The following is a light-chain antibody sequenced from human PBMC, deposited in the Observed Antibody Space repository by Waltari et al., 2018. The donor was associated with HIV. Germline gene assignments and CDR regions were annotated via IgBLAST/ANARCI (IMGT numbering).Light chain of an antibody. CDR2: DVS. Sequence: QSALTQPASVSGSPGQSITLSCFGTSSDIGASDYVSWYQPRPGKAPRVMIYDVSNRPSGVPVRFSGSKSGDSASLTISGLQAEDEAHYHCCAYSSDNTPVFGGGTRLTVL. V-gene: IGLV2-14*03. J-gene: IGLJ3*02. CDR3: CAYSSDNTPV. CDR1: SSDIGASDY.